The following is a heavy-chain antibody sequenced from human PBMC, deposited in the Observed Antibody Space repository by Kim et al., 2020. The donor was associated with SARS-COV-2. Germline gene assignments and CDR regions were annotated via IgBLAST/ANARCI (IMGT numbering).Heavy chain of an antibody. V-gene: IGHV3-23*01. Sequence: GGSLRLSCAASGFTFSSYAMSWVRQAPGKGLEWVSAISGSGGSTYYADSVKGRFTISRDNSKNTLYLQMNSLRAEDTAVYYCATHPYYDILTFFDYWGQGTLVTVSS. D-gene: IGHD3-9*01. CDR3: ATHPYYDILTFFDY. J-gene: IGHJ4*02. CDR1: GFTFSSYA. CDR2: ISGSGGST.